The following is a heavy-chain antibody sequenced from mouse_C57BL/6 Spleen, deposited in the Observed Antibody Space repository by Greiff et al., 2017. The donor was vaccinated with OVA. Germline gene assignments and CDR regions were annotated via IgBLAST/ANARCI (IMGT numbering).Heavy chain of an antibody. CDR2: ISRGSSTI. D-gene: IGHD1-1*01. V-gene: IGHV5-17*01. CDR1: GFTFSDYG. CDR3: ARTEAYYGSSNFDY. J-gene: IGHJ2*01. Sequence: EVQLVESGGGLVKPGGSLKLSCAASGFTFSDYGMHWVRQAPEKGLEWVAYISRGSSTIYYADTVKGRFTISRDNAKNTVFLQMTSLRSEDTAMYYCARTEAYYGSSNFDYWGQGTTVTVSS.